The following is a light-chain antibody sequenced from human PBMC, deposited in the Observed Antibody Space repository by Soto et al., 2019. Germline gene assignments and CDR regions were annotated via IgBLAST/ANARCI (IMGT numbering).Light chain of an antibody. CDR2: RVS. Sequence: EIVLTQSPGTLSLSPGGIATLSFSASQSVSRRLAWYQHRPGQSPRLLIYRVSSRATGVPDRFSGSGSGTDYTLTISRLEPEDFAVYYCQQYGNLPLTFGGGTKVDI. CDR1: QSVSRR. CDR3: QQYGNLPLT. V-gene: IGKV3-20*01. J-gene: IGKJ4*01.